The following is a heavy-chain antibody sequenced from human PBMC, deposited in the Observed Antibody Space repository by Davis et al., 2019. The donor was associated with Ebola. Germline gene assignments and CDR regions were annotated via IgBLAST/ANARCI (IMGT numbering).Heavy chain of an antibody. D-gene: IGHD5-12*01. V-gene: IGHV4-59*01. CDR3: ARAGYTPGWFDP. CDR1: GGSISSYY. CDR2: IYYSGST. J-gene: IGHJ5*02. Sequence: SETLSLTCTVSGGSISSYYWSWIRQPPGKGLEWIGYIYYSGSTNYNPSLKSRVTISVDTSKNQFSLKLSSVTAADTAVYYCARAGYTPGWFDPWGQGTLDTVSS.